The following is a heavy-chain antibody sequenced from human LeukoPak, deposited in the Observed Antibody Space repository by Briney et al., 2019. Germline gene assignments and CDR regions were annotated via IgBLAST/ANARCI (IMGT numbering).Heavy chain of an antibody. CDR3: AKDIGSSWQVFDY. CDR1: GFSFDDYA. Sequence: GRSLRLSCAVSGFSFDDYAMHWVRQAPGKGLEWVSGISWNSGSIGYADSVKGRFTISRDNAKNSLYLQMNSLRAEDTALYYCAKDIGSSWQVFDYWGQGTLVTVSS. D-gene: IGHD6-13*01. CDR2: ISWNSGSI. J-gene: IGHJ4*02. V-gene: IGHV3-9*01.